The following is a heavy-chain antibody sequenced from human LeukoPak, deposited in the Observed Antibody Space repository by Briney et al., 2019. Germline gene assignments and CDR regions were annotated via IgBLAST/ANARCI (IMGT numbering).Heavy chain of an antibody. CDR1: GGSISSGGYY. V-gene: IGHV4-31*03. Sequence: SETLSVTCTVSGGSISSGGYYWSWIRQHPGKGLEWIGYIYYSGSTYYNPSLKSRVTISVDTSKNQFSLKLSSVTAADTAVYYCARVGGSYNDFDYWGQGTLVTVSS. CDR3: ARVGGSYNDFDY. D-gene: IGHD1-26*01. CDR2: IYYSGST. J-gene: IGHJ4*02.